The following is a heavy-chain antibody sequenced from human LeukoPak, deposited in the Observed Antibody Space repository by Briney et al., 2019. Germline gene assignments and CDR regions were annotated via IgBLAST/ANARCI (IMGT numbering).Heavy chain of an antibody. D-gene: IGHD2-15*01. CDR2: ISYDGSNK. V-gene: IGHV3-30*18. CDR3: AKAGRYCSGGSCMNWFDP. J-gene: IGHJ5*02. Sequence: GGSLRLSCAASGFTFSSYGMHWVRQAPGKGLEWVAVISYDGSNKYYADSVKGRFTISRDNSKNTMYLQMNSLRAEDTAVYFCAKAGRYCSGGSCMNWFDPWGQGTLVTVSS. CDR1: GFTFSSYG.